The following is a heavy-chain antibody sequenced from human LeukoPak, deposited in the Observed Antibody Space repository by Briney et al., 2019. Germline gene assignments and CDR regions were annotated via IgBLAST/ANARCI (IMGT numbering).Heavy chain of an antibody. CDR3: ARAPYYYDSSGYLYYYGMDV. Sequence: GGSLRLSCAASGFTVSSNYMSWVRQAPGKGLEWVPVIYSGGSTYYADSVKGRFTISRDNSKNTLYLQMNSLRAEDTAVYYCARAPYYYDSSGYLYYYGMDVWGQGTTVTVSS. CDR1: GFTVSSNY. J-gene: IGHJ6*02. D-gene: IGHD3-22*01. CDR2: IYSGGST. V-gene: IGHV3-53*01.